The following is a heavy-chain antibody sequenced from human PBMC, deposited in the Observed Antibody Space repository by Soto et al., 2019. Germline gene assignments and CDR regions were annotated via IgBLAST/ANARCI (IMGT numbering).Heavy chain of an antibody. CDR2: IDPSDSYI. Sequence: GESLKISCTGYGYDFTNYWINWVRQLPGKGLEWMGRIDPSDSYISYSPSFEGHVTISVDKYINTAYLQWSDLKASDSGKYFCARRREGKRYCMGVWGQGTTVAVSS. CDR1: GYDFTNYW. J-gene: IGHJ6*02. V-gene: IGHV5-10-1*01. D-gene: IGHD3-10*01. CDR3: ARRREGKRYCMGV.